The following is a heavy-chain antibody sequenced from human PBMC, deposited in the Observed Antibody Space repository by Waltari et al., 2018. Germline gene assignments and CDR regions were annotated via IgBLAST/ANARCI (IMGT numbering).Heavy chain of an antibody. CDR1: GGSISSGSYY. V-gene: IGHV4-61*02. D-gene: IGHD3-9*01. CDR2: IYTSGST. J-gene: IGHJ3*02. Sequence: QVQLQESGPGLVKPSQTLSLTCTVSGGSISSGSYYWSWIRQPAGKGLEWIGRIYTSGSTNYNPSLKSRVTISVDTSKNQFSLKLSSVTAADTAVYYCARGALRYSGDAFDIWGQGTMVTVSS. CDR3: ARGALRYSGDAFDI.